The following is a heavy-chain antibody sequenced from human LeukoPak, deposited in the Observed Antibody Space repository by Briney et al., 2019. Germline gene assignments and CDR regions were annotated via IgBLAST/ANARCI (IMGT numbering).Heavy chain of an antibody. D-gene: IGHD6-19*01. CDR2: ISYDGSNK. J-gene: IGHJ4*02. CDR3: ARFFGNTVADDY. Sequence: GGSLRLSCAASGLTFSSYAMHWVRQAPGKGLEWVAVISYDGSNKYYADSVKGRFTISRDNSKNTLYLQMNSLRAEDTAVYYRARFFGNTVADDYWRQGTLVTVSS. V-gene: IGHV3-30*04. CDR1: GLTFSSYA.